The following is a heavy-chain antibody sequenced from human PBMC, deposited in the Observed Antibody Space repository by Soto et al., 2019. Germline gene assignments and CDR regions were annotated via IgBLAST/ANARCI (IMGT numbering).Heavy chain of an antibody. J-gene: IGHJ4*02. D-gene: IGHD6-13*01. CDR1: GFTFSGSA. Sequence: VGSLRLSCAASGFTFSGSAMHCVRQASGKGLEWVGRIRSKANSYATAYAASVKGRFTISRDDSKNTAYLQMNSLKTEDTAVYYCTRYQGIAGDWGQGTLVTVSS. CDR3: TRYQGIAGD. V-gene: IGHV3-73*01. CDR2: IRSKANSYAT.